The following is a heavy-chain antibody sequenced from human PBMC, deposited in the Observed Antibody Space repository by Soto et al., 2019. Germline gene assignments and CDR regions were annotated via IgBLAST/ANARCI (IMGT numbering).Heavy chain of an antibody. V-gene: IGHV3-48*03. CDR1: GFTFSSYE. Sequence: GGSLRLSCAASGFTFSSYEMNWVRQAPGKGLEWVSYISSSGSTIYYADSVKGRFTISRDNAKNSLYLQMNSLRAEDTAVYYCARQKPRGYSYGLYYYYGMDAWGQGTTVTVSS. CDR2: ISSSGSTI. J-gene: IGHJ6*02. CDR3: ARQKPRGYSYGLYYYYGMDA. D-gene: IGHD5-18*01.